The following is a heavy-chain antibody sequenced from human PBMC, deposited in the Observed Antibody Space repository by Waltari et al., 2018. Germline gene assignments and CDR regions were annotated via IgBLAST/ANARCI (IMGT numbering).Heavy chain of an antibody. CDR3: ARALYVGATNFDL. D-gene: IGHD1-26*01. CDR2: ISSSSSTI. J-gene: IGHJ2*01. V-gene: IGHV3-48*04. CDR1: GFTFSSYS. Sequence: EVQLVESGGGLVQPGGSLRLSCAAAGFTFSSYSMNWVRQAQGKGLEWVSYISSSSSTIYYADSVKGRFTISRDNAKNSLYLQMNSLRAEDTAVYYCARALYVGATNFDLWGRGTLVTVSS.